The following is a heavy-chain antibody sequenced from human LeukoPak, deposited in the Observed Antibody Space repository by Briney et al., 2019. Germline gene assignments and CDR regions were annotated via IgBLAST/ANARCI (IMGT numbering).Heavy chain of an antibody. Sequence: LGEPLRISCKGSGSIFTSYRISWVRQLPGKGLEWMGWIDASDSYTNYSPSFQGHVTISADKSISTAYLQWSSLKASGTAMYYCARHVLYSYGPQWWFDPWGQGTLVTVSS. CDR1: GSIFTSYR. V-gene: IGHV5-10-1*01. CDR3: ARHVLYSYGPQWWFDP. J-gene: IGHJ5*02. CDR2: IDASDSYT. D-gene: IGHD5-18*01.